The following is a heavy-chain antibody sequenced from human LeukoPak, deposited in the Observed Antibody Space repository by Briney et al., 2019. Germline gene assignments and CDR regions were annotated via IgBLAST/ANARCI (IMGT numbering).Heavy chain of an antibody. CDR2: ISGDKGGT. CDR3: ARGSYGQPAFDY. D-gene: IGHD3-16*01. V-gene: IGHV1-18*04. J-gene: IGHJ4*02. Sequence: ASVKVSCKTSGYTFTKYGITWVRQAPGQGLEWLGWISGDKGGTNYAQKVQGRVTLTTDRSTRTAYMELRTLTSDDTALYYCARGSYGQPAFDYWGQGTQVTVS. CDR1: GYTFTKYG.